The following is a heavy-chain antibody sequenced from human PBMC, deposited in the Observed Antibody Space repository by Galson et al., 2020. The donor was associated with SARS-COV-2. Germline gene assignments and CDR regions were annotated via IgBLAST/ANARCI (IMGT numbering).Heavy chain of an antibody. J-gene: IGHJ6*02. CDR1: GFTFSSYG. V-gene: IGHV3-30*18. D-gene: IGHD1-26*01. CDR3: AKGDGATRDHYYYGMDV. Sequence: GESLKISCAASGFTFSSYGMHWVRQAPGKGLEWVAVISYDGSNKYYADSVKGRFTISRDNSKNTLYLQMNSLRAEDTAVYYCAKGDGATRDHYYYGMDVWGQGTTVTVSS. CDR2: ISYDGSNK.